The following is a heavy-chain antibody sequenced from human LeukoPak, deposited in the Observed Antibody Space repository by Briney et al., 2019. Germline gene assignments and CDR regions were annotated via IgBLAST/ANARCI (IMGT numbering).Heavy chain of an antibody. CDR3: ARDLVTVTKGFDI. V-gene: IGHV4-59*01. J-gene: IGHJ3*02. CDR1: DDSFSSNY. CDR2: ISYIGST. Sequence: SETLSLTCAVSDDSFSSNYWTWIRKPPGKGLEWIGYISYIGSTNYNPSLKSRVTISIDTSKNQFSLKLSSVTAADTAVYYCARDLVTVTKGFDIWGQGTMVSVSS. D-gene: IGHD4-17*01.